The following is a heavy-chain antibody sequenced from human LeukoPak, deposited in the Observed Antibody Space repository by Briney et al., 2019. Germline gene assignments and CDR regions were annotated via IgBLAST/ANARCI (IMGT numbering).Heavy chain of an antibody. V-gene: IGHV4-39*01. Sequence: PSETLSLTCTVSGGSISSSSYYWGWIRQPPGKGLEWIGSIYYSGSTYYNPPLKSRVTISVDTSKNQFSLKLSSVTAADTAVYYCARRRPSHYFDYWGQGTLVTVPS. CDR3: ARRRPSHYFDY. CDR1: GGSISSSSYY. J-gene: IGHJ4*02. CDR2: IYYSGST.